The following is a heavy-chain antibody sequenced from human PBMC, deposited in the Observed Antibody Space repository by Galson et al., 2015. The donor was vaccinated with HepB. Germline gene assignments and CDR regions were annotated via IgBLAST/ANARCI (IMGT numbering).Heavy chain of an antibody. CDR2: ISYDGSNK. CDR1: GFTFSSYG. D-gene: IGHD2-15*01. Sequence: SLRLSCAASGFTFSSYGMHWVRQAPGKGLEWVAVISYDGSNKYYADSVKGRFTISRDNSKNTLYLQMNSLRAEDTAVYYCAKDGGRSWLLYYFDYWGQGTLVTVSS. J-gene: IGHJ4*02. CDR3: AKDGGRSWLLYYFDY. V-gene: IGHV3-30*18.